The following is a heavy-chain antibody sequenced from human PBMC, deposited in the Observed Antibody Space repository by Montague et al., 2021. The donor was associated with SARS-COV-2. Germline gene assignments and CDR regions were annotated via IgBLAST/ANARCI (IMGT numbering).Heavy chain of an antibody. V-gene: IGHV3-74*01. CDR2: IYSDGSRV. CDR3: AGASGYPIRGMDV. CDR1: EFSFRSDW. Sequence: SRSLSLSASEFSFRSDWINWVRQGPGKGLVWVSRIYSDGSRVDYADSVKGRFTISRGNARNTVFLQMNSLRVEDAAVYYCAGASGYPIRGMDVWGQGTTVTVSS. D-gene: IGHD5-12*01. J-gene: IGHJ6*02.